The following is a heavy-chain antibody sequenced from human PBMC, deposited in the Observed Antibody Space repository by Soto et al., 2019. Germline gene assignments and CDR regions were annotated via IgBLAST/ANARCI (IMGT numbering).Heavy chain of an antibody. Sequence: QVQLVESGGGLVKPGGSLRLSCAASGFTFSDYYMSWIRQAPGKGLEWVSYISSSGSTIYYADSVKGRFTISRDNAKNSRYRQMTGVRAEDTAVYYWAGGLPYGDYEGYWGQGTLVTVSS. D-gene: IGHD4-17*01. V-gene: IGHV3-11*01. CDR3: AGGLPYGDYEGY. CDR1: GFTFSDYY. CDR2: ISSSGSTI. J-gene: IGHJ4*02.